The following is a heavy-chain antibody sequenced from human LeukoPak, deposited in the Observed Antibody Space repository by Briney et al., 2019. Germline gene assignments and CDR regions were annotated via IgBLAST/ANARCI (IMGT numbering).Heavy chain of an antibody. D-gene: IGHD1-1*01. Sequence: SETLSLTCNVSGASISSYYWSWIREPAGKGLECSVRIYTSANTNYNPSFKSRATISIDRSKNQFSLNLHSVTAADTAVYYCARDRIWNDAGHDPFDIWGQGTMVTVSS. J-gene: IGHJ3*02. CDR3: ARDRIWNDAGHDPFDI. V-gene: IGHV4-4*07. CDR1: GASISSYY. CDR2: IYTSANT.